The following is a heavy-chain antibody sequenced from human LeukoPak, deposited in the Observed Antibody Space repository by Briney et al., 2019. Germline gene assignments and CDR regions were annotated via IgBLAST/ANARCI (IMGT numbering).Heavy chain of an antibody. CDR1: GGTFSSYA. V-gene: IGHV1-69*13. J-gene: IGHJ4*02. Sequence: ASVKVSCKASGGTFSSYAISWVRQAPGQGLEWMGGIIPIFGTANYAQKFRGRVTITADESTGTAYMELSSLRSEDTAVYYCAGLVAAKDYWGQGTLVTVSS. CDR3: AGLVAAKDY. CDR2: IIPIFGTA. D-gene: IGHD2-15*01.